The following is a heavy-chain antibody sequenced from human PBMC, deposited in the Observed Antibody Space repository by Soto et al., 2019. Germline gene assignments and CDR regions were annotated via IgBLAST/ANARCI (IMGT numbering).Heavy chain of an antibody. D-gene: IGHD6-13*01. J-gene: IGHJ3*02. Sequence: SVKVSCKASGGTFSSYTISWVRQAPGQGLEWMGRIIPILGIANYAQKFQGRVTITADKSTSTAYMELSSLRSEDTAVYYCASSRAAATPNDAFDIWGQGTMVTVSS. CDR1: GGTFSSYT. CDR2: IIPILGIA. V-gene: IGHV1-69*02. CDR3: ASSRAAATPNDAFDI.